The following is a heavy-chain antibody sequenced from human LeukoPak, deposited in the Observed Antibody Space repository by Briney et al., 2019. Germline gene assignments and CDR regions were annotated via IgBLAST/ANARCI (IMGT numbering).Heavy chain of an antibody. Sequence: KSSGTLSLTCTVSGGSISSGTYYWSWIRQPAGKGLEWIGRIYTSGNINYNPSLKSRVTISVDTSKNQFSLNLSSVTAADTAIYYCARDGRAGSLFAYWGQGTLVTVSS. V-gene: IGHV4-61*02. J-gene: IGHJ4*02. CDR3: ARDGRAGSLFAY. D-gene: IGHD6-19*01. CDR1: GGSISSGTYY. CDR2: IYTSGNI.